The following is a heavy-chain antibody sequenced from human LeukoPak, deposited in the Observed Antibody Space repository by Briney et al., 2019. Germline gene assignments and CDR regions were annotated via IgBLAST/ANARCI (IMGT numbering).Heavy chain of an antibody. Sequence: ASVKVSCKASGYTFTGYYMHWVRQAPGQGLEWMGWINPNSGGTNYAQKFQGRVTMTRNTSISTAYMELSSLRSEDTAVYYCARGTNYGSGSPDYWGQGTLVTVSS. CDR1: GYTFTGYY. CDR2: INPNSGGT. J-gene: IGHJ4*02. D-gene: IGHD3-10*01. V-gene: IGHV1-2*02. CDR3: ARGTNYGSGSPDY.